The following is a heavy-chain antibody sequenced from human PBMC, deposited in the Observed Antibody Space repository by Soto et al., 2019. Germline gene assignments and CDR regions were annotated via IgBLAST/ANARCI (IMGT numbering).Heavy chain of an antibody. J-gene: IGHJ6*02. D-gene: IGHD3-10*01. Sequence: SETLSLTCTVSGGSISSDYWSWIRQPPGKGLEWIGYIYYSGSTNYNPSLKSRVTISVDTSKNQFSLKLSSVTAADTAVYYCVRQGFGPPHGLVDAWGHGPPVTVSS. CDR3: VRQGFGPPHGLVDA. V-gene: IGHV4-59*08. CDR1: GGSISSDY. CDR2: IYYSGST.